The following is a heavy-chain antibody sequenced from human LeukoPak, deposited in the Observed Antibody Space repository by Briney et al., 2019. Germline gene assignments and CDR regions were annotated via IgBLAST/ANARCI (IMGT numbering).Heavy chain of an antibody. D-gene: IGHD3-10*01. CDR3: ASHFYYGSGSRTFDL. CDR1: GFTVSSNY. CDR2: INSDGSST. V-gene: IGHV3-74*01. J-gene: IGHJ3*01. Sequence: PGGSLRLSCAVSGFTVSSNYMSWVRQAPGKGLEWVSLINSDGSSTRDADSVKGRFTISRDNAKNTLYLQMNSLRAEDTAVYYCASHFYYGSGSRTFDLWGQGTMVTVSS.